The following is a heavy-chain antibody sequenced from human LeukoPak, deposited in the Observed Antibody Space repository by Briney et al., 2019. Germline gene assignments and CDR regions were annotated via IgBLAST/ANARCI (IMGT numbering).Heavy chain of an antibody. J-gene: IGHJ4*02. V-gene: IGHV3-23*01. CDR1: GFTFSSYA. Sequence: PGGSLRLSCAASGFTFSSYAMSWVRQAPGKGLEWVSAISGSGGSTYYADSVKGRFTISRDNSKNTLYLQMNSLRAEDTAVYYCAKGAAYCGGDCYLPFDYWSQGTLVTVSS. CDR3: AKGAAYCGGDCYLPFDY. D-gene: IGHD2-21*01. CDR2: ISGSGGST.